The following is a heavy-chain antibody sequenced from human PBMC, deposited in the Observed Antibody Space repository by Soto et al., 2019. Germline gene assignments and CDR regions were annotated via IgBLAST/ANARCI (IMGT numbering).Heavy chain of an antibody. Sequence: QIQLVQFGPEVKKPGTPVKISCKASGFTFSSSGIHWVRQARGQRLEWIGWIVVGSGNTNYSQKFQERVTITRDVSTNTAYMELTSLRSEDTAVYYCAAYVVPSDPYNWFEPWGQGTLVTVSS. V-gene: IGHV1-58*02. CDR1: GFTFSSSG. J-gene: IGHJ5*02. CDR2: IVVGSGNT. CDR3: AAYVVPSDPYNWFEP. D-gene: IGHD2-2*01.